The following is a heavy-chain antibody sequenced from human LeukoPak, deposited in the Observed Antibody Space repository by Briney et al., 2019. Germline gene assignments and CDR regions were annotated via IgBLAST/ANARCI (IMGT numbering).Heavy chain of an antibody. CDR1: GGTFSSYA. CDR3: AREPSPRERIVATYFDY. Sequence: SVKVSCKASGGTFSSYAISWVRQAPGQGLEWIGRIIPILGIANYAQKFQGRVTITADKSTSTAYMELSSLRSEDTAVYYCAREPSPRERIVATYFDYWGQGTLVTVSS. V-gene: IGHV1-69*04. D-gene: IGHD5-12*01. CDR2: IIPILGIA. J-gene: IGHJ4*02.